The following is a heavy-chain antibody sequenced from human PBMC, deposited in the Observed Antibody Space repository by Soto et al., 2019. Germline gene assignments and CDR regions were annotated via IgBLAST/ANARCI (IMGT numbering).Heavy chain of an antibody. CDR1: GGSISSYY. D-gene: IGHD1-26*01. Sequence: PSETLSLTCSVSGGSISSYYWSWIRQPPGKGLEWIGYIYYSGSTNYNPSLKSRVTISVDTSKNQFSLKLSSVTAADTAVYYCASYSGISYAYWFDPWGQGTLVTVS. V-gene: IGHV4-59*01. CDR3: ASYSGISYAYWFDP. J-gene: IGHJ5*02. CDR2: IYYSGST.